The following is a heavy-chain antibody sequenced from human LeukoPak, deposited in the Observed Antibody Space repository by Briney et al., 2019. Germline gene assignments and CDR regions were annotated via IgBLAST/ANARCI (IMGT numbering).Heavy chain of an antibody. V-gene: IGHV1-18*01. CDR3: ARDSGSSGAVYVY. CDR1: GYTFTSYG. CDR2: ISAYNGNT. D-gene: IGHD3-22*01. Sequence: ASVKDACKASGYTFTSYGISWVRQAPGQGLEWMGWISAYNGNTNYAQKLQGRVTMTTDTSTSTAYMELSRLRSEDTAVYYCARDSGSSGAVYVYWGQGTLVTVSS. J-gene: IGHJ4*02.